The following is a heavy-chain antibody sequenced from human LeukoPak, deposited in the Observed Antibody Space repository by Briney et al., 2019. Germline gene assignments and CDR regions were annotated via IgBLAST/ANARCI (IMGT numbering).Heavy chain of an antibody. J-gene: IGHJ5*02. CDR2: VSSISSTI. Sequence: GGSLRLSCAASGFTFSSYSMNWVRQAPGKGLEWVSYVSSISSTIYYADSVKGRFTISRDNAKNSQYLQMNSLRAEDTAVYYCARDTVELGNWFDPWGQGTLVTVSS. D-gene: IGHD4-23*01. CDR3: ARDTVELGNWFDP. CDR1: GFTFSSYS. V-gene: IGHV3-48*04.